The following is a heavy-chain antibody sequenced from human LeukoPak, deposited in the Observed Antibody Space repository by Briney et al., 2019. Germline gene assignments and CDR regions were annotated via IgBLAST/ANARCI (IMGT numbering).Heavy chain of an antibody. CDR3: AKAAGSGSFDGFDI. V-gene: IGHV3-33*06. D-gene: IGHD3-10*01. J-gene: IGHJ3*02. Sequence: GGSLRLSCAASGFTFSRYGMHWVRQTPGKGLEWVAVIYYDGSNKFYADSVKGRFTISGDVSKNTLYLQMNSLRAEDTAVYYCAKAAGSGSFDGFDIWGQGTMVTVSS. CDR1: GFTFSRYG. CDR2: IYYDGSNK.